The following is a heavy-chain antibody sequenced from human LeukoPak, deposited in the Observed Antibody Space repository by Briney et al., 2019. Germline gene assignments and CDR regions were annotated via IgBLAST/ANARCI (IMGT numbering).Heavy chain of an antibody. D-gene: IGHD5-12*01. CDR3: VRDPYSGYDPNFDY. J-gene: IGHJ4*02. CDR1: GFTFSDFW. CDR2: IKQDESEK. V-gene: IGHV3-7*04. Sequence: PGGSLRLSCAASGFTFSDFWMTWVRQAPGKGLEWVANIKQDESEKYYVDSVKGRFTTSRDNAKNSLYLQMDSLRVEDTAVYYCVRDPYSGYDPNFDYWGQGTLVTVSS.